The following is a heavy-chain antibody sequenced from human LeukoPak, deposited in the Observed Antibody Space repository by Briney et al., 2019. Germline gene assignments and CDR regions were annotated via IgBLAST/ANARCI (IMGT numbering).Heavy chain of an antibody. CDR1: GGSISSYY. CDR2: IYYSGST. V-gene: IGHV4-59*01. Sequence: PSETLSLTCTVSGGSISSYYWSWIRQPPGKGLEWIGYIYYSGSTNYSPSLKSRITISVDTSKNQFSLKLSSVTAADTAVYYCARDGGALWFRGRWFDPWGQGTLVTVSS. D-gene: IGHD3-10*01. CDR3: ARDGGALWFRGRWFDP. J-gene: IGHJ5*02.